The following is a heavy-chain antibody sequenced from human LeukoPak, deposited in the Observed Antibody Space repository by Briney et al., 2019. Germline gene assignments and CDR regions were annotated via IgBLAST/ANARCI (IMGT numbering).Heavy chain of an antibody. CDR2: ISAYNGNT. CDR3: AGTYDFWSGYSS. CDR1: GYTFTSYG. D-gene: IGHD3-3*01. Sequence: ASVKVSCKASGYTFTSYGISWVRQAPGQGLEWMGWISAYNGNTNYAEKFQGRVSITRDTSTSTASMELSSLRSEDTAVYYCAGTYDFWSGYSSWGQGTLVTVSS. V-gene: IGHV1-18*01. J-gene: IGHJ4*02.